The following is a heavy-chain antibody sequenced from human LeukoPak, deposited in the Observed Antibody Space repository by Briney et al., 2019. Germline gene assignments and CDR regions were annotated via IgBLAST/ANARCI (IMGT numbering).Heavy chain of an antibody. CDR2: IQRGGNEK. V-gene: IGHV3-7*01. D-gene: IGHD6-19*01. Sequence: PGGSLRLSCAASGFTFSSYWMSWVRQAPGKGLEWVANIQRGGNEKYYVNSVKGRFTISRDNAKNSLYLQMNSPRVDDTGVYYCARIMVVAGTHYWGQGTLVTVSS. J-gene: IGHJ4*02. CDR1: GFTFSSYW. CDR3: ARIMVVAGTHY.